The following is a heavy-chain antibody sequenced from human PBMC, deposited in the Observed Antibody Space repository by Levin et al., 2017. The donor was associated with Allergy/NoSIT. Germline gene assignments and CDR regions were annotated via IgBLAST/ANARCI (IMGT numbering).Heavy chain of an antibody. CDR3: ARDYPRWAYDSSGYYYAAITNPADY. Sequence: GESLKISCAASGFTFSSYWMSWVRQAPGKGLEWVANIKQDGSEKYYVDSVKGRFTISRDNAKNSLYLQMNSLRAEDTAVYYCARDYPRWAYDSSGYYYAAITNPADYWGQGTLVTVSS. CDR2: IKQDGSEK. D-gene: IGHD3-22*01. V-gene: IGHV3-7*01. J-gene: IGHJ4*02. CDR1: GFTFSSYW.